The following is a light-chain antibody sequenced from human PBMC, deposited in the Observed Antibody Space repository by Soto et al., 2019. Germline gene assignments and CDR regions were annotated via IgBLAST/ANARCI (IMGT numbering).Light chain of an antibody. CDR2: VAS. J-gene: IGKJ2*01. V-gene: IGKV1-39*01. CDR3: QQYSFLPRT. CDR1: QSINTY. Sequence: DIQITQNTSSLSASVGDRVTITCRTSQSINTYLNWYQQKPGKAPQLLIYVASPLQSGVPSRFSGSGSGTDFTHTVSSLQPEDFAVYYCQQYSFLPRTFG.